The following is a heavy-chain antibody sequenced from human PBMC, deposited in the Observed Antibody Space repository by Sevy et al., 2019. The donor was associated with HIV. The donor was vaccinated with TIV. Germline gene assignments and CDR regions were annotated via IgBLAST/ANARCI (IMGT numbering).Heavy chain of an antibody. CDR2: IYAGDSDT. CDR3: ARVAGRSTSFGVVTWVHYDAFDN. J-gene: IGHJ3*02. CDR1: GYSFTSYW. V-gene: IGHV5-51*01. D-gene: IGHD3-3*01. Sequence: GESLKISCKGSGYSFTSYWVGWVRQMSGKGLAWMGIIYAGDSDTRYSPSFQGQVTISADKSIRTVYLQWSSLKASDMAKYYGARVAGRSTSFGVVTWVHYDAFDNWGQGTMVTVSS.